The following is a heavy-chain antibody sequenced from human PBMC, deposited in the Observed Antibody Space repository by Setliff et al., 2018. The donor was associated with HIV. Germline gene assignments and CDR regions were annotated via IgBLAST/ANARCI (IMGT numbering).Heavy chain of an antibody. Sequence: SVKVSCQASGYTFTGYYLHLVRQAPGQGLEWMGWIIPALGEPHYAKRFQGRLTITTDESTTTGYMELNSLTYEDTAAYYCARGVLYGLFENRGPGTLVTVSS. J-gene: IGHJ4*02. CDR2: IIPALGEP. CDR1: GYTFTGYY. CDR3: ARGVLYGLFEN. D-gene: IGHD3-16*01. V-gene: IGHV1-69*16.